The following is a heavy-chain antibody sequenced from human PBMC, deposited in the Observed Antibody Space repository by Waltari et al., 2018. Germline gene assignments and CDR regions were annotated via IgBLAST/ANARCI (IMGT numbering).Heavy chain of an antibody. D-gene: IGHD6-25*01. CDR3: VTRVAAAG. CDR2: IREDGGDT. Sequence: EVQLVQSGGGLVHPGGSLRLSCVTSGFDFDTFWMSWVRQAPGKGVEWVANIREDGGDTYYLDSVKGRFTISRDNANNSLYLEMDSLTVEDTGVYYCVTRVAAAGWGQGTLVTVSS. J-gene: IGHJ4*02. V-gene: IGHV3-7*01. CDR1: GFDFDTFW.